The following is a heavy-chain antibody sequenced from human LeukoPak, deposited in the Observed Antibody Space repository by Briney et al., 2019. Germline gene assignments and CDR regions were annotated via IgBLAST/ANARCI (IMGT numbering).Heavy chain of an antibody. CDR2: INSDGSST. J-gene: IGHJ6*03. V-gene: IGHV3-74*01. D-gene: IGHD7-27*01. Sequence: GGSLRLSCAASGFTFSSYWMHWVRQAPGKGLVWVSRINSDGSSTSYADSVKGRFTISRDNAKNTLYLQMNRLRAEDTAVYYCARAGGLGIQNYYYYMDVWGKGTTVTVSS. CDR3: ARAGGLGIQNYYYYMDV. CDR1: GFTFSSYW.